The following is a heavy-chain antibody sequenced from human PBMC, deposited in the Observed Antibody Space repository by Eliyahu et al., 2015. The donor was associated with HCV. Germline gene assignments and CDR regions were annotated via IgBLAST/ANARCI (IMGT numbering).Heavy chain of an antibody. CDR2: IGTVGDT. J-gene: IGHJ3*02. D-gene: IGHD3-10*01. CDR3: ARAGFRELGTFDI. Sequence: EVQLVESGGGLVQPGGSLXXXXAAXGFXFSNYDIHWVRQVTGKGLGWVSLIGTVGDTYYAGSVKGRFTISRENAKNSLYLQMNSLRAGDTAVYYCARAGFRELGTFDIWGQGTMVTVSS. V-gene: IGHV3-13*01. CDR1: GFXFSNYD.